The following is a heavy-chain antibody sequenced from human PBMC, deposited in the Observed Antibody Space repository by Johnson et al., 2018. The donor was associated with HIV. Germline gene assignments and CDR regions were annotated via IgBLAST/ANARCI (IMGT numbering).Heavy chain of an antibody. CDR2: ISWNSGSI. CDR3: AARYSGYADAAFDI. Sequence: VLLLESGGAVVQPGRSLRLSCAATGFIFNDYALHWVRQAPGKGLEWVSGISWNSGSIGYADSVKGRFTITRDNAKNSLYLKMNSLRAEDTALYYFAARYSGYADAAFDIWGQGTMVTVSS. V-gene: IGHV3-9*01. J-gene: IGHJ3*02. D-gene: IGHD5-12*01. CDR1: GFIFNDYA.